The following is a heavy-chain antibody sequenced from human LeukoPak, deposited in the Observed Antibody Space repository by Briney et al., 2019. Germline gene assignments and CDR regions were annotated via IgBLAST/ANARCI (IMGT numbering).Heavy chain of an antibody. CDR1: GGTFSSYA. CDR2: IIPIFGTA. Sequence: GASVKVSCKASGGTFSSYAISWVRQAPGQGLEWMGGIIPIFGTANYAQKFQGRVTITADESTSTAYMELSSLRSEDTAVYYCARIYCSSTSCYYYYYYGMDVWGQGTTVTVSS. D-gene: IGHD2-2*01. J-gene: IGHJ6*02. CDR3: ARIYCSSTSCYYYYYYGMDV. V-gene: IGHV1-69*13.